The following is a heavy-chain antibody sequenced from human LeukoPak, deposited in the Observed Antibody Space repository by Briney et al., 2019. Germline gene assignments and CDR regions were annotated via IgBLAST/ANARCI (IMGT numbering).Heavy chain of an antibody. CDR2: IHNYETTE. CDR3: AKDAPPGTYL. J-gene: IGHJ4*02. V-gene: IGHV3-30*02. Sequence: GGSLRLSCTTSGFTFSSFGMHWVRQTPGKGLEWVTFIHNYETTEYYADSVKGRFTISRDNSKSTVYLQMNSLRVEDTAVYYGAKDAPPGTYLWGRGTLVTVSS. CDR1: GFTFSSFG. D-gene: IGHD3-10*01.